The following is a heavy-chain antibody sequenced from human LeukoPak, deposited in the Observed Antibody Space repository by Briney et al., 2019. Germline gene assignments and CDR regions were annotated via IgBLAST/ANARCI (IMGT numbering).Heavy chain of an antibody. J-gene: IGHJ4*02. CDR3: AKEYGSAWFFDY. D-gene: IGHD6-13*01. V-gene: IGHV3-23*01. CDR1: GFSFSTYA. Sequence: PGGSLRLSCEASGFSFSTYAMNWVRQAPGKGLEWVSSIIGSGGSTYFADSVRGRFTISRDNSKNTLYLQMNSLRAEDTAIYYCAKEYGSAWFFDYWGQGTLVTVSS. CDR2: IIGSGGST.